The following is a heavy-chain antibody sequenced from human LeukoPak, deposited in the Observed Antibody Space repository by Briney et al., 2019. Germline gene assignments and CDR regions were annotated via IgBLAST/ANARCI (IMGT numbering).Heavy chain of an antibody. J-gene: IGHJ4*02. V-gene: IGHV2-5*01. D-gene: IGHD5-24*01. Sequence: SGPTLVNPTQTLTLTCTFSGFSLTTNEVGVGWIRQPPGKALEWLALIYWNDDKYYSPTLKSRLTITKDTSKNQVVLTMTNMDPVDTATYYCIHRRWPIYYFDYWGQGTLVTVSS. CDR2: IYWNDDK. CDR1: GFSLTTNEVG. CDR3: IHRRWPIYYFDY.